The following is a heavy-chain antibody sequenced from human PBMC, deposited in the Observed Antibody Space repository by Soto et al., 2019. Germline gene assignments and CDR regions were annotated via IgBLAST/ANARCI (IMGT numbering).Heavy chain of an antibody. D-gene: IGHD3-10*01. Sequence: SQTLSLTCAISGDSVSSNSAAWNWIRQSPSRGLEWLGRTYYRSKWYNDYEVSVKSRITIKADTSKNQVSLQVNSVTPEDTALYYCARRGSGGRSFDYWGQGTLLIVSS. CDR1: GDSVSSNSAA. CDR2: TYYRSKWYN. J-gene: IGHJ4*02. CDR3: ARRGSGGRSFDY. V-gene: IGHV6-1*01.